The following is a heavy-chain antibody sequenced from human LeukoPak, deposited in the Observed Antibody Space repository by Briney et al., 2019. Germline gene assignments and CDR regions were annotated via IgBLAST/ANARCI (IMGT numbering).Heavy chain of an antibody. CDR3: ARDYYDSSGYFGY. Sequence: GGSLRLSCAASGFTFSSYWMSWVRQAPGKGLEWVANIKQDGSEKYYVDSVKGRLTISRDNAKNSLYLQMNSLRAEDTAVYYCARDYYDSSGYFGYWGQGTLVTVSS. D-gene: IGHD3-22*01. CDR2: IKQDGSEK. CDR1: GFTFSSYW. V-gene: IGHV3-7*01. J-gene: IGHJ4*02.